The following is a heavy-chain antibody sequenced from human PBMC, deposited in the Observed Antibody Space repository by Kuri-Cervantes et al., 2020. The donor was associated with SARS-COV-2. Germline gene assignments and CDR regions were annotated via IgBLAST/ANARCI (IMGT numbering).Heavy chain of an antibody. J-gene: IGHJ5*02. Sequence: GESLKISCATSGFTFNNYAMHWVRQTPGEGLEWVAITSFDGSNKYYADSVKGRFTISRDNSKNTLYLQMNSLRAEDTAVYYCARDRPYALGYCSGGSCYEMWFDPWGQGTLVTVSS. CDR2: TSFDGSNK. D-gene: IGHD2-15*01. CDR1: GFTFNNYA. CDR3: ARDRPYALGYCSGGSCYEMWFDP. V-gene: IGHV3-30-3*01.